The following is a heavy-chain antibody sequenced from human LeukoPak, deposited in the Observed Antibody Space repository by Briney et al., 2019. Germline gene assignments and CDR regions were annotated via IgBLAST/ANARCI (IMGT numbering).Heavy chain of an antibody. CDR3: ATGWSHHDY. Sequence: GGSLRLSCAASGFSFSRSLMRWVRQAPGKGLEWVANIKEDGSEKYSVDSVKGRFTISRDNTKNSLFLEMNSLRAEDTAVYYCATGWSHHDYWGQGTLVTVSS. V-gene: IGHV3-7*01. D-gene: IGHD3-3*01. CDR1: GFSFSRSL. J-gene: IGHJ4*02. CDR2: IKEDGSEK.